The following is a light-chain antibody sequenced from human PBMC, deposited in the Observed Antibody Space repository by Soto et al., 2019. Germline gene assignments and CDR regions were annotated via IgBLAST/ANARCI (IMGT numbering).Light chain of an antibody. Sequence: QSALTQPASVSGSPGQSITISCTGTSSDVGGYNSVSWYQQHPGKAPKLMIYEVSNRPSGVSNRFSGSKSGNTASLTISGLQAEDEADYYCSSYTSSSTLVFGTGTKSPS. V-gene: IGLV2-14*01. CDR2: EVS. J-gene: IGLJ1*01. CDR1: SSDVGGYNS. CDR3: SSYTSSSTLV.